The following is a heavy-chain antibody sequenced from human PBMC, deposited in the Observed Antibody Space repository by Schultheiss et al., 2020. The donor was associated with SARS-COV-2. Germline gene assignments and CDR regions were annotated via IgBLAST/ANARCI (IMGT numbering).Heavy chain of an antibody. CDR3: AKDHSSSWYVLPPYYGMDV. Sequence: SETLSLTCTVSGGSIGSYYWGWIRQPPGKGLEWIGSIYYSGSTYYNPSLKSRVTISVDTSKNQFSLKLSSVTAADTAVYYCAKDHSSSWYVLPPYYGMDVWGQGTTVTVSS. D-gene: IGHD6-13*01. J-gene: IGHJ6*02. V-gene: IGHV4-39*02. CDR2: IYYSGST. CDR1: GGSIGSYY.